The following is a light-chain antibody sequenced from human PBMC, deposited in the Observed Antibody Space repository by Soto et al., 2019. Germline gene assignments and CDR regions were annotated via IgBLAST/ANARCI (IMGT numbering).Light chain of an antibody. V-gene: IGKV3-20*01. CDR3: QQYGSLIT. CDR2: GAS. J-gene: IGKJ5*01. Sequence: EIVLTQSPGTLSLSQGERATLSCRASQSVSSSYLAWYQQKPGQAPRLLIYGASSRATGIPDRFSGSGSGTDFTLTISRLEPEDFAVYYCQQYGSLITFGQGTRLEIK. CDR1: QSVSSSY.